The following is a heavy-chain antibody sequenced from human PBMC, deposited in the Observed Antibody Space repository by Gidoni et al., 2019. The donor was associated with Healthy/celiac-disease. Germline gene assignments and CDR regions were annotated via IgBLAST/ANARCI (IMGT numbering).Heavy chain of an antibody. CDR1: VGSFSGYY. J-gene: IGHJ2*01. Sequence: QVQLQQWGAGLLKPSETLSLPCAVYVGSFSGYYWSWIRPPPGKGLEWIGEINHSGSTNYNPSLKSRVTISVDTSKNQFSLKLSSVTAADTAVYYCARGRDYYDSSGYYWYFDLWGRGTLVTVSS. V-gene: IGHV4-34*01. CDR2: INHSGST. D-gene: IGHD3-22*01. CDR3: ARGRDYYDSSGYYWYFDL.